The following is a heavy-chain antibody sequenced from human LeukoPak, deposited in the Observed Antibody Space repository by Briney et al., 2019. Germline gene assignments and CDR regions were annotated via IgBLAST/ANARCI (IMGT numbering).Heavy chain of an antibody. Sequence: SETLSLTCTVSGFSFSNDYYWTWLRQPPGKGLEWIGGIYHSGTTYYNPSLRGRVSISLDTSKTQFSLKLSSVTAADTADYYSARGKAYSGSYYGIFDYWGQGTLATVSS. CDR1: GFSFSNDYY. CDR2: IYHSGTT. J-gene: IGHJ4*02. CDR3: ARGKAYSGSYYGIFDY. D-gene: IGHD1-26*01. V-gene: IGHV4-38-2*02.